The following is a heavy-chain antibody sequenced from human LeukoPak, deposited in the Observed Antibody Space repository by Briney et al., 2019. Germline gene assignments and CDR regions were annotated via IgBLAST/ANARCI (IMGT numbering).Heavy chain of an antibody. CDR2: ISGSGGST. D-gene: IGHD5-24*01. CDR1: GFTVSRNY. J-gene: IGHJ4*02. CDR3: AKGHSDGYNYAD. V-gene: IGHV3-23*01. Sequence: GGSLRLSCAASGFTVSRNYMSWVRQAPGKGLEWVSAISGSGGSTYYADSVKGRFTISRDNSKNTLYLQMNSLRAEDTAVYYCAKGHSDGYNYADWGQGTLFTVSS.